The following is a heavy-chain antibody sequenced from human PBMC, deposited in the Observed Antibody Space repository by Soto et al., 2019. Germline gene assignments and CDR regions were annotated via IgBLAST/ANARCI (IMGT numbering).Heavy chain of an antibody. CDR3: ARSAVTSRPIDF. V-gene: IGHV1-46*01. CDR2: TNPSDGST. J-gene: IGHJ4*02. Sequence: QVQLVQSGAEVRKPGASVKVSCKASGYSLTSYYMHWVRQAPGHGLKWMGITNPSDGSTNYAQKFQGRVTMNSDTSTNTVYMEMSSLRSEDTAMYYCARSAVTSRPIDFWGQGTLVTVSS. CDR1: GYSLTSYY. D-gene: IGHD2-15*01.